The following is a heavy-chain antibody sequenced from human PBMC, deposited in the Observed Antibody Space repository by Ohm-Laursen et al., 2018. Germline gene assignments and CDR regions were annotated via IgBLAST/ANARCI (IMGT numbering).Heavy chain of an antibody. CDR3: ARVGEAAAADY. CDR2: IYYSGST. CDR1: GGSVSSGTYY. Sequence: TLSLTCTVSGGSVSSGTYYWSWIRQPPGKGLEWIGYIYYSGSTNYNPSLKSRVTISVDTSKNQFSLKLSSVTAADTAVYYCARVGEAAAADYWGQGTLVTVSS. J-gene: IGHJ4*02. V-gene: IGHV4-61*01. D-gene: IGHD6-13*01.